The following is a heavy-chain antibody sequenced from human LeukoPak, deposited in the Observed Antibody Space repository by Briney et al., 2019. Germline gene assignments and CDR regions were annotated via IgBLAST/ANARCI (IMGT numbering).Heavy chain of an antibody. J-gene: IGHJ4*02. CDR1: GGSFSGYY. V-gene: IGHV4-34*01. CDR2: INHSGST. D-gene: IGHD3-22*01. Sequence: SETLSLTCAVYGGSFSGYYWSWIRQPPGKGLEWIGEINHSGSTNYNPSLKSRVTISVDTSKNQFSLKLSSVTAADTAVYYCARDIYYDSSGYWVYWGQGTLVTVSS. CDR3: ARDIYYDSSGYWVY.